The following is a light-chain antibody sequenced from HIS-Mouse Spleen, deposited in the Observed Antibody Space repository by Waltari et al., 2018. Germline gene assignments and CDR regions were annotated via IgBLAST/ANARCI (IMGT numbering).Light chain of an antibody. CDR1: QGISSY. J-gene: IGKJ1*01. V-gene: IGKV1-9*01. Sequence: DIQLTQSPSFLSASVGDRVTITCRASQGISSYLAWYQQKTGKAPKLLIYAASPLQSGVPSRFSGSGSGTEFTLTISSLQPEYFATYYCQQLNSYPPTFGQGTKVEIK. CDR2: AAS. CDR3: QQLNSYPPT.